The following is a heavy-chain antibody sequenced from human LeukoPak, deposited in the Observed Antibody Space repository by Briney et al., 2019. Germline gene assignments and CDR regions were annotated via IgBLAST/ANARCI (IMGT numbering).Heavy chain of an antibody. CDR1: GFTVSSNY. Sequence: GGSLRLSCAASGFTVSSNYMNWVRQAPGKGLEWVSVIYSDGSTYYADSVKGRFTISRDNSKDTLYLQMNSLRAEDTAVYYCARSYGGNSLPSTVDYWGQGTLVTVSS. CDR3: ARSYGGNSLPSTVDY. CDR2: IYSDGST. D-gene: IGHD4-23*01. V-gene: IGHV3-53*01. J-gene: IGHJ4*02.